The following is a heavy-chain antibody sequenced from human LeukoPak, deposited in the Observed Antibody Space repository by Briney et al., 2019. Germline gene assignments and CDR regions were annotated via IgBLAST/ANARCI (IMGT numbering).Heavy chain of an antibody. J-gene: IGHJ5*02. D-gene: IGHD3-10*01. CDR1: GYSFTSSW. V-gene: IGHV5-51*01. CDR2: INPGDSDT. Sequence: GESLKISSQASGYSFTSSWVGWARQMPGKGLEWMAIINPGDSDTGYSPSFQGQVTISADKSISTVYLQWGSLKASDTAMYYCARQPGAGWFDPWGQGTLVTVSS. CDR3: ARQPGAGWFDP.